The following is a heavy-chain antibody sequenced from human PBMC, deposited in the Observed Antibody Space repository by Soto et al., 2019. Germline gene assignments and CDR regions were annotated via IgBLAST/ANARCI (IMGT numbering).Heavy chain of an antibody. CDR3: ASGREYCSGGSCYSFDY. V-gene: IGHV4-39*01. CDR2: IYYSGST. Sequence: PSETLSLTCTVSGGSISSSSYYWGWIRQPPGKGLEWIGSIYYSGSTYDNPSLKSRVTISVDTSKNQFSLKLSSVTAADTAVYYCASGREYCSGGSCYSFDYWGQGTLVTVSS. CDR1: GGSISSSSYY. J-gene: IGHJ4*02. D-gene: IGHD2-15*01.